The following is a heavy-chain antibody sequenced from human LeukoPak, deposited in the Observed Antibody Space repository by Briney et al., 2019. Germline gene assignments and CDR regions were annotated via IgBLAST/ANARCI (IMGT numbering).Heavy chain of an antibody. V-gene: IGHV3-30*18. Sequence: GGSLRLSCAASGFTFSSYGIHWVRQAPGRGLEWVAVISYDGSNKYYADSVKGRFTISRDNSKSTVYLQMNSLRPEDTAVYYCAKVPERRDAYKISPPFDYWGQGTLVTVSS. CDR3: AKVPERRDAYKISPPFDY. CDR1: GFTFSSYG. D-gene: IGHD5-24*01. CDR2: ISYDGSNK. J-gene: IGHJ4*02.